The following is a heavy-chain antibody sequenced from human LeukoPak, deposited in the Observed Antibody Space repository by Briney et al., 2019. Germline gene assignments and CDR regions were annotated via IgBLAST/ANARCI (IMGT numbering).Heavy chain of an antibody. Sequence: GGSLRLSCAASGFTFSSYGMHWVRQAPGKGLEWVAFIRYDGSNKYYADSVKGRFTISRDNYKNTLYLQVNSLRAEDTALYYCAKMPGFNYDLNWFDPWGQGTLVTVSS. V-gene: IGHV3-30*02. J-gene: IGHJ5*02. CDR1: GFTFSSYG. CDR2: IRYDGSNK. CDR3: AKMPGFNYDLNWFDP. D-gene: IGHD1-7*01.